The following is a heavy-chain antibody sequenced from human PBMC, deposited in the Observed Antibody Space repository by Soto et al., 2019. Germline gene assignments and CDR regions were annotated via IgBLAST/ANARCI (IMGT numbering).Heavy chain of an antibody. V-gene: IGHV3-33*06. CDR1: GFSFTTYG. J-gene: IGHJ4*02. Sequence: QVQLVESGGGVVQPGRSLRLSCAASGFSFTTYGMHWVRQAPGEGLEWVAVIWYDGSNKYYADSVKGRFTISRDTSKNTLYLQMNSRRAEDTAVYYWAKDRGGGAVVPDYWGQGTLVTVSS. CDR2: IWYDGSNK. D-gene: IGHD2-21*01. CDR3: AKDRGGGAVVPDY.